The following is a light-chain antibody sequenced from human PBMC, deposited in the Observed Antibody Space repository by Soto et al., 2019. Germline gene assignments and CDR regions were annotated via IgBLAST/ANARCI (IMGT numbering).Light chain of an antibody. CDR3: QVWDSSSDHPYV. CDR1: NIGSKS. J-gene: IGLJ1*01. V-gene: IGLV3-21*02. Sequence: SYDLTQPPSVSVAPGQTARITFGXXNIGSKSVHWYQQKPGQAPVLGVYDDRDRPSGIPERFSGSKSGNPATLTSSRVEAGDEDDYYCQVWDSSSDHPYVFGTGTKVTVL. CDR2: DDR.